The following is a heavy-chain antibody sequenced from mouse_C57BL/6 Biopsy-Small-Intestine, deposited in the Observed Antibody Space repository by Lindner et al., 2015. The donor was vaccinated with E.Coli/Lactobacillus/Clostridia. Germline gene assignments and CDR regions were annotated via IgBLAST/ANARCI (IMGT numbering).Heavy chain of an antibody. Sequence: VQLQESGPGLVAPSQSLSITCTVSGFSLTSYGVHWVRQPPGKGLEWLGVIWTGGGTNYNSALKSRLSISKDNSKSQVFLKMNSLQTDDTARYYCARNRGAMDYWGQGTSVTVSS. CDR3: ARNRGAMDY. CDR2: IWTGGGT. V-gene: IGHV2-9-1*01. J-gene: IGHJ4*01. CDR1: GFSLTSYG.